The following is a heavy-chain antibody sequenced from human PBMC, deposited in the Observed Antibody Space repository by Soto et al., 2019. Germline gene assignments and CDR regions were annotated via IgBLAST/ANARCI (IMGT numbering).Heavy chain of an antibody. CDR1: GYSFTSYW. CDR2: IDPSDSYT. CDR3: TRQLRVLRFLEWSKTEDYYYYGMDV. D-gene: IGHD3-3*01. J-gene: IGHJ6*02. V-gene: IGHV5-10-1*01. Sequence: GESLKISCNGSGYSFTSYWISWVRQMPGKGLEWMGRIDPSDSYTNYSPSFQGHVTISADKSISTAYLQWSSLKASDTAMYYCTRQLRVLRFLEWSKTEDYYYYGMDVWGQGTKVTVSS.